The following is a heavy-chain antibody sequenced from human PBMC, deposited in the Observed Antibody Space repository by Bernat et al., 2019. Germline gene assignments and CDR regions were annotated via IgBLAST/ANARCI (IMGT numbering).Heavy chain of an antibody. D-gene: IGHD2-15*01. CDR1: GFTVSRNY. V-gene: IGHV3-53*01. J-gene: IGHJ5*02. CDR3: ARDRIVGGGIDP. CDR2: IYSGGST. Sequence: EVQLVESGGGLIQPGGSLRLSWAASGFTVSRNYMSWVRQAPGKGLEWVSVIYSGGSTYYADSVKGGLTISRDNSKNTLYLQMNSLRAEDTAVYYCARDRIVGGGIDPWGQGTLVTVSS.